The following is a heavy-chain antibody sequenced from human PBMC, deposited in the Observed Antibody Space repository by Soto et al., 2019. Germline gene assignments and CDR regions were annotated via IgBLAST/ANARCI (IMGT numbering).Heavy chain of an antibody. CDR1: GFTFSSYA. CDR2: ISGSGGST. Sequence: GGSLRLSCAASGFTFSSYAMSWVRQAPGKGLEWVSAISGSGGSTYYADSVKGRFTISRDNSKNRLYLQLNSLRAEDTAVYYCAKCQRYCSGGSCQHYYFDYWGQGTLVTVSS. V-gene: IGHV3-23*01. D-gene: IGHD2-15*01. CDR3: AKCQRYCSGGSCQHYYFDY. J-gene: IGHJ4*02.